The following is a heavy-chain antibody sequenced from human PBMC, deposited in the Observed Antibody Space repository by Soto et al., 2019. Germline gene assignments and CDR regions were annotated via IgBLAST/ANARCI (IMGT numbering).Heavy chain of an antibody. CDR2: IFGGGTT. CDR3: ATRPPGDTWVPYFDY. V-gene: IGHV4-59*01. CDR1: GDSISAYY. D-gene: IGHD3-10*01. Sequence: SETLSLTCTVSGDSISAYYWSWIRQPPGKGLEWIGYIFGGGTTNYESSLKSRVIMSLDTSKNQFSLKLTSVTAGDSAMYYCATRPPGDTWVPYFDYWGQGILVTVSS. J-gene: IGHJ4*02.